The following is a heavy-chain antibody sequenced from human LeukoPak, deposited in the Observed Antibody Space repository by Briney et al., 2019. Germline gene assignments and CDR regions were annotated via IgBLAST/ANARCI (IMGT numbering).Heavy chain of an antibody. V-gene: IGHV4-61*02. CDR2: IYTSRST. CDR3: ARNIKMVTRGYYYYYMDV. J-gene: IGHJ6*03. CDR1: GGSISSGSYY. D-gene: IGHD5-24*01. Sequence: SETLSLTCTVSGGSISSGSYYWSWLRQPAGKGLEWIGRIYTSRSTNYNPSLKSRVTISVDTSKNQFSLKLSSVTAADTAVYYCARNIKMVTRGYYYYYMDVWGKGTTVTISS.